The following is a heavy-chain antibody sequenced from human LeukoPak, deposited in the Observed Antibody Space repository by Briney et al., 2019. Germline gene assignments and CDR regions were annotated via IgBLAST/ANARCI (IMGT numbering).Heavy chain of an antibody. Sequence: GGSLRLSCAASGFTFSDNYMSWIRQAPGKGLEWVSYISSSGSIYYADSVKGRFTISRDNAKNSLYLQMNSLRAEDTAVYYCARDWVSGSYRNWFDPWGQGTLVTVSS. CDR2: ISSSGSI. D-gene: IGHD1-26*01. V-gene: IGHV3-11*04. J-gene: IGHJ5*02. CDR3: ARDWVSGSYRNWFDP. CDR1: GFTFSDNY.